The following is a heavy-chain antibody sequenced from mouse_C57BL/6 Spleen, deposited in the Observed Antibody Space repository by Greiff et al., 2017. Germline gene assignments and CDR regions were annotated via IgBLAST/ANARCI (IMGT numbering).Heavy chain of an antibody. Sequence: QVQLQQPGAELVKPGASVKLSCKASGYTFTSYWMHWVKQRPGQGLEWIGMIHPNSGSTNYNEKFKSKATLTVDKSSSTAYMQLSSLTSEDSAVYYCARSPYSLGSSYNYFDYWGQGTTLTVA. V-gene: IGHV1-64*01. D-gene: IGHD1-1*01. CDR3: ARSPYSLGSSYNYFDY. CDR1: GYTFTSYW. J-gene: IGHJ2*01. CDR2: IHPNSGST.